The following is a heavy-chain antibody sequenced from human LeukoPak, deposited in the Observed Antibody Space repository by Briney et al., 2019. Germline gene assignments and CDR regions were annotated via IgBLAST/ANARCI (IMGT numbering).Heavy chain of an antibody. V-gene: IGHV1-2*02. D-gene: IGHD3-22*01. CDR3: ARGAAAGGMTMIVVILSSFEP. Sequence: ASVKISCKASGYTFTGHYIHWVRQAPGQGLEWMGWISPSNGGTNYAQKFQGRVTMTRDTSITTAHMQLSSLRSDDTAVYYCARGAAAGGMTMIVVILSSFEPWGQGTPVTVSS. CDR1: GYTFTGHY. CDR2: ISPSNGGT. J-gene: IGHJ5*02.